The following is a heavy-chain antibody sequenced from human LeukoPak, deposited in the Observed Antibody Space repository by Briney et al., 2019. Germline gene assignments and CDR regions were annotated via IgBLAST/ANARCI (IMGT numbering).Heavy chain of an antibody. V-gene: IGHV1-69*13. CDR1: GGTFSSYA. D-gene: IGHD2-21*01. J-gene: IGHJ4*02. Sequence: ASVKVSCKASGGTFSSYAISWVRQAPGQGLEWMGGIIPIFGTANYAQKFQGRVTITAGESTSTAYMELSSLRSEDTAVYYCAREGAHIQAIDYWGQGTLVTVSS. CDR3: AREGAHIQAIDY. CDR2: IIPIFGTA.